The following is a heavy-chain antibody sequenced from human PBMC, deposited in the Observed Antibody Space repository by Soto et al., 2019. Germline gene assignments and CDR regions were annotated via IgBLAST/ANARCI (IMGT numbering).Heavy chain of an antibody. CDR2: IYYMGST. V-gene: IGHV4-59*01. CDR1: GGSISSYY. D-gene: IGHD2-2*01. J-gene: IGHJ6*02. CDR3: ARRNRLGCSSTRCRASPNYYYYGMDV. Sequence: SETLSLTCTVSGGSISSYYWGWIRQPPGKGLEWIGYIYYMGSTNYNPSLKSRVTISVDTSKNPFSLKLSSVTAADTAVYYCARRNRLGCSSTRCRASPNYYYYGMDVWGQGTTVTVSS.